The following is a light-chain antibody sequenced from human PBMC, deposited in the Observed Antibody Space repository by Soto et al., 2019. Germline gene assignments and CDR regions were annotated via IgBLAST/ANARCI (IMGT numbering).Light chain of an antibody. CDR2: KAS. Sequence: IPLTRSPSTRSAAVGVTATFTCRASQSISNLLAWYQQRPGEAPNLLIYKASTLESGVPSRFSGSGSGTDFTLTISSLQPDDFATYYCQQNNTSPRTFGQGTKVDIK. V-gene: IGKV1-5*03. CDR3: QQNNTSPRT. J-gene: IGKJ1*01. CDR1: QSISNL.